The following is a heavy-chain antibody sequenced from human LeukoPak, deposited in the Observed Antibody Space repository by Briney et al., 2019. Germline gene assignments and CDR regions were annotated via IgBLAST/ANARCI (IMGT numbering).Heavy chain of an antibody. CDR3: ARSRYSSSTYD. D-gene: IGHD6-13*01. CDR2: ISSSSSYI. J-gene: IGHJ4*02. Sequence: GGSLRLSCAASGFTFSTYAMSWVRQAPGKGLEWVSSISSSSSYIYYADSVKGRFTISRDNAKNSLYLQMNSLRAEDTAVYYCARSRYSSSTYDWGQGTLGTVSS. CDR1: GFTFSTYA. V-gene: IGHV3-21*04.